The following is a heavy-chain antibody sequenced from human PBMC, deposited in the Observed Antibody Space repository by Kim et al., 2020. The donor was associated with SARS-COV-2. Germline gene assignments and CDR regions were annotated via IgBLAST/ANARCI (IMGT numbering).Heavy chain of an antibody. CDR3: ASSTYGDYRYFDY. CDR1: GITFNYYR. CDR2: IDDTSTTV. V-gene: IGHV3-48*02. Sequence: GGSLRLSCVVSGITFNYYRMNWVRQAPGKGLEWIAYIDDTSTTVHYADSVKGRFTISRDNAKNSLFLQMSALKDEDTAVYYCASSTYGDYRYFDYWGQETLVSVTS. D-gene: IGHD4-17*01. J-gene: IGHJ4*02.